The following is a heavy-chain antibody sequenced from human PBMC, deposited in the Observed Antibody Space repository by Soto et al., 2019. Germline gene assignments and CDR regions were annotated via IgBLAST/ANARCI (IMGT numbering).Heavy chain of an antibody. J-gene: IGHJ4*02. V-gene: IGHV3-30*18. CDR1: GFTFSTYG. CDR3: AKEYGSTWIDH. D-gene: IGHD6-13*01. Sequence: GGSLRLSCAASGFTFSTYGMHWGRQAPGKGLEWVAAMSYDGTKEYYVDSVKGRFTISRDNSRNTLFLQLNSLRAEDTAVYYCAKEYGSTWIDHWGQGTLVTVSS. CDR2: MSYDGTKE.